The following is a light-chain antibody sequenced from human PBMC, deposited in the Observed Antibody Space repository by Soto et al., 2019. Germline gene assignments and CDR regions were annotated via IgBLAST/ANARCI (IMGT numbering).Light chain of an antibody. J-gene: IGLJ1*01. CDR3: SSFAGSNNV. V-gene: IGLV2-8*01. CDR2: EVN. Sequence: QSALTQPPSASGSPGQSVTISCTGTSGDVGAYNYVSWYQQHPGKAPKLMIYEVNKRPSGVPDRFSGSKSGNTASLTVSGLQAEEEADYYCSSFAGSNNVFGTGTKLTVL. CDR1: SGDVGAYNY.